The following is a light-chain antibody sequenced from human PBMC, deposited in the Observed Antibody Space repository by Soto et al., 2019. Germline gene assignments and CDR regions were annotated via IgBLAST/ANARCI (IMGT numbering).Light chain of an antibody. Sequence: DIQLTQSPFTLSASVGDRVTLTCRASQSISSWLAWYQQKPGKAPKLLIYDAPSLESGVPSRFSGSGSGTEFTLTISSLQPDDFATYYCQQYNSYLITFGQGTRLEIK. V-gene: IGKV1-5*01. J-gene: IGKJ5*01. CDR2: DAP. CDR1: QSISSW. CDR3: QQYNSYLIT.